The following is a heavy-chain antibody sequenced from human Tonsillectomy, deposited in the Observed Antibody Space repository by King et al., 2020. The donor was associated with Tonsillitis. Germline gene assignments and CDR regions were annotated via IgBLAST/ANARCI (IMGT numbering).Heavy chain of an antibody. J-gene: IGHJ5*02. V-gene: IGHV3-48*04. CDR1: GFTFSSYS. D-gene: IGHD4-17*01. CDR2: ISSSSSTI. CDR3: VRENYGDENWFDP. Sequence: VQLVESGGGLVQPGGSLRLSCAASGFTFSSYSMNWVRQAPGKGLEWVSYISSSSSTIYYADSVKGRFTISRDNAKNSLYLQMNSLRAEDTAVYYCVRENYGDENWFDPWGQGTLVTVSS.